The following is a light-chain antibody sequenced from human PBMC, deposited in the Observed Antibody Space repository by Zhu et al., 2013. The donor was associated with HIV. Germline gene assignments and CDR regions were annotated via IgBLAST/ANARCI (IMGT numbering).Light chain of an antibody. V-gene: IGLV1-51*01. Sequence: QSMLTQPPSVSAAPGQKITISCSGRSSNIGNNLVSWYQQLPGTAPKVVIYDNDKRPSGIPDRFSGSKSGTSATLGITGLQTGDEADYYCGTWDNSLSVAVFGGGTKLSVL. CDR1: SSNIGNNL. CDR3: GTWDNSLSVAV. J-gene: IGLJ2*01. CDR2: DND.